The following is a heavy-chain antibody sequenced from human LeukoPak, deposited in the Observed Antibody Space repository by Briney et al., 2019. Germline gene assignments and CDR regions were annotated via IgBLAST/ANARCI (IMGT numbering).Heavy chain of an antibody. Sequence: SQTLSLTCTVSGGSISSGGYYWSWIRQHPGKGLEWIGYIYYSGSTYYNPSLKSRVTISVDTSKNQFSPKLSSVTAADTAVYYCAKQRYYDFWSGSDYWGQGTLVTVSS. CDR1: GGSISSGGYY. J-gene: IGHJ4*02. V-gene: IGHV4-31*03. D-gene: IGHD3-3*01. CDR3: AKQRYYDFWSGSDY. CDR2: IYYSGST.